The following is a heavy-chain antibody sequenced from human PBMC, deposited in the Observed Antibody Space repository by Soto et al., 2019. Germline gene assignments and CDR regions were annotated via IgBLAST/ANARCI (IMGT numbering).Heavy chain of an antibody. D-gene: IGHD1-1*01. V-gene: IGHV3-23*01. J-gene: IGHJ4*02. Sequence: EVQLLESGGGLVQPGGSLGLSYAASGFTFSSYAMRWVRQAPGKGLEWVSAVSGSGGSTYYADSVKGRFTISRDNSKNTLYLQMNSLRAEDTAVYYCARRGPGTYFDYWGQGTLVTVSS. CDR3: ARRGPGTYFDY. CDR2: VSGSGGST. CDR1: GFTFSSYA.